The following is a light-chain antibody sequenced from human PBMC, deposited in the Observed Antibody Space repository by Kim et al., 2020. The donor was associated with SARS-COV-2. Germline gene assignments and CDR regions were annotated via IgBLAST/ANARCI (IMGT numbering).Light chain of an antibody. V-gene: IGKV1-39*01. Sequence: DIQLTQSPSSLSASVGDRVTITCRASQSISSYLNWYQQKPGIAPKLLIYAASSLQSGVPSRFSGSGSGTDFTLTISSLQPEDFATYCCQQNYSTPTFGQGTKVDIK. CDR3: QQNYSTPT. CDR1: QSISSY. CDR2: AAS. J-gene: IGKJ1*01.